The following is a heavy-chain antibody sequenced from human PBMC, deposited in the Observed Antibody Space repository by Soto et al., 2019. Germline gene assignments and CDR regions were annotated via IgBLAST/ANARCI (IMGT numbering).Heavy chain of an antibody. CDR2: IWYDGSNK. J-gene: IGHJ4*02. V-gene: IGHV3-33*08. D-gene: IGHD2-15*01. CDR1: GFAFSSYY. CDR3: ARDGYCSGGSCYSVPVFDY. Sequence: GGSLRLSCGASGFAFSSYYMHWVRQAPGKGLEWVAVIWYDGSNKYYADSVKGRFTISRDNSKNTLYLQMNSLRAEDTAVYYCARDGYCSGGSCYSVPVFDYWGQGTLVTVSS.